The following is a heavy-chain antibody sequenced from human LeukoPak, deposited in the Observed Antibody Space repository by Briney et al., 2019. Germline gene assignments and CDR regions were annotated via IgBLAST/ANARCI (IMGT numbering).Heavy chain of an antibody. J-gene: IGHJ4*02. CDR1: GYSFTSYW. Sequence: GKPLQISCKCSGYSFTSYWIGGVRQMPGKGREWMGIIYPGDSDTRYSPSFQGQVTISADKSISTSYLQWSSLKASDTAMYYCARPPGDIVVVPAAPDYWGQGTLVTVSS. CDR2: IYPGDSDT. D-gene: IGHD2-2*01. CDR3: ARPPGDIVVVPAAPDY. V-gene: IGHV5-51*01.